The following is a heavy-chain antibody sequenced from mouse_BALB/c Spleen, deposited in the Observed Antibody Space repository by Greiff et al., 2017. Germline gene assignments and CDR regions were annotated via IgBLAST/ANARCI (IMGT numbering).Heavy chain of an antibody. CDR3: ARRSYWYFDV. Sequence: EVHLVESGGGLVQPGGSRKLSCAASGFTFSSFGMHWVRQAPEKGLEWVAYISSGSSTIYYADTVKGRFTISRDNPKNTLFLQMTSLRSEDTAMYYCARRSYWYFDVWGAGTTVTVSS. CDR2: ISSGSSTI. J-gene: IGHJ1*01. CDR1: GFTFSSFG. V-gene: IGHV5-17*02.